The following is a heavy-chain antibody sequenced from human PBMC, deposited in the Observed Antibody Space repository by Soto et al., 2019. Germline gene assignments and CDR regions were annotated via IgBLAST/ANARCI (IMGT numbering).Heavy chain of an antibody. D-gene: IGHD3-10*01. J-gene: IGHJ4*02. CDR1: GFTFSSYS. CDR2: ISSTSSTI. V-gene: IGHV3-48*02. Sequence: EVQLVESGGGLVQPGGSLRLSCAASGFTFSSYSMNWVRQAPGKGLEWVSYISSTSSTIYYADSVKGRFTISRDKAKNRVYLQMNSLTDENRAVFYCVIGTGYNPPRFEHWVQGSLVTVSS. CDR3: VIGTGYNPPRFEH.